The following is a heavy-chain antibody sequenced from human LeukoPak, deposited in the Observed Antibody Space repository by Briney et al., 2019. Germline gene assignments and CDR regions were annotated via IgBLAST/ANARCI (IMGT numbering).Heavy chain of an antibody. D-gene: IGHD6-19*01. CDR1: GDSITTYY. CDR2: IYYSGST. J-gene: IGHJ4*02. CDR3: ARYSSGGFDY. V-gene: IGHV4-59*01. Sequence: SETLSLTCTVSGDSITTYYWNWLRQPPGKGLEWIGYIYYSGSTNYNPSLKSRVTISVDTSKKQFSLKLSSMTAADTAVYYCARYSSGGFDYWGQGTLVTVSS.